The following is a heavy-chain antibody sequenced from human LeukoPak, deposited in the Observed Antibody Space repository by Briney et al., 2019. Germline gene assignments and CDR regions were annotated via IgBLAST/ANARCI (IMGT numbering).Heavy chain of an antibody. CDR1: LGSISSSSYY. J-gene: IGHJ6*03. D-gene: IGHD3-9*01. CDR2: IYYSGST. V-gene: IGHV4-39*01. Sequence: SETLSLTRTLSLGSISSSSYYWGWTRLPPGKGLEWIGCIYYSGSTYYNPPLKSRVTISVDTSKNQFSLKLSSVTAADTAVYYGARRGRFYDMLAGYLSNYYYYMDVWGKGTTVTVSS. CDR3: ARRGRFYDMLAGYLSNYYYYMDV.